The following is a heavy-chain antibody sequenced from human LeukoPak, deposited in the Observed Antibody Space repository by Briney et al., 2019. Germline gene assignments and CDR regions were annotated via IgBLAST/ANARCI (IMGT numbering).Heavy chain of an antibody. D-gene: IGHD3-22*01. V-gene: IGHV1-58*02. J-gene: IGHJ3*02. CDR3: AASYDSSGYAFDI. CDR1: GFTFTSSA. CDR2: IVVGSGNT. Sequence: GASVKVSCKXSGFTFTSSAMQWVRQARGQRLEWIGRIVVGSGNTNYAQKFQERVTITRDMSTSTAYVELSSLGSEDTAVYYCAASYDSSGYAFDIWGQGTMVTVSS.